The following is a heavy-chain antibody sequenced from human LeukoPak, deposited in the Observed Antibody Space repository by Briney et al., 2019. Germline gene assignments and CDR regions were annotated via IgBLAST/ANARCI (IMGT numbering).Heavy chain of an antibody. D-gene: IGHD1-26*01. V-gene: IGHV4-4*07. CDR2: IYTSGST. CDR3: ARDDASETSDQARGGRTSPYYYYMDV. Sequence: SETLSLTCTVSGGSIGSYYWSWIRQPAGKGLEWIGRIYTSGSTNYNPSLKSRVTMSVDTSKNQFSLKLSSVTAADTAVYYCARDDASETSDQARGGRTSPYYYYMDVWGKGTTVTVSS. CDR1: GGSIGSYY. J-gene: IGHJ6*03.